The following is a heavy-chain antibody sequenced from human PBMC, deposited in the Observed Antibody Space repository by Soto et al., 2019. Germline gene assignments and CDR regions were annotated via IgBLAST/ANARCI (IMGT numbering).Heavy chain of an antibody. Sequence: QVQLQESGPGLLKPSGTLSLTCGVSGGSISPINWWSWVRQTPGKELEWIGEIYHTGTTDYNPSPKSRVTISIDKSKNQFFLNLTSVTAADTALYYCARSPNIHSQTYFDPWGQGTWVTVSS. V-gene: IGHV4-4*02. D-gene: IGHD3-9*01. J-gene: IGHJ5*02. CDR2: IYHTGTT. CDR3: ARSPNIHSQTYFDP. CDR1: GGSISPINW.